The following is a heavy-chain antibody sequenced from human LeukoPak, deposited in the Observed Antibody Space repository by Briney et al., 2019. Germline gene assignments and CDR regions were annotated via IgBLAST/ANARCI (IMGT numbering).Heavy chain of an antibody. CDR1: GFTFSGYP. CDR3: ADVYSGTYSRI. Sequence: QSGGSLRLSCAASGFTFSGYPIHWVRQAPGKGLEWVAVISYDGSNKYYADSVKGRFTISRDNAKNSLYLQMNSLRAEDTAVYYCADVYSGTYSRIWGQGTMVTVSS. J-gene: IGHJ3*02. D-gene: IGHD1-26*01. CDR2: ISYDGSNK. V-gene: IGHV3-30-3*01.